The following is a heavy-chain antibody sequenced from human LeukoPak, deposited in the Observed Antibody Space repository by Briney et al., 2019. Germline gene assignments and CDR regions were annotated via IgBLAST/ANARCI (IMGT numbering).Heavy chain of an antibody. CDR1: GGSISSYY. CDR2: IYYSGST. V-gene: IGHV4-59*01. Sequence: SETLSLTCTVSGGSISSYYWSWIWQPPGKGLEWIGYIYYSGSTNYNPSLKSRVTISVDTSKNQFSLKLSSVTAADTAVYYCARAISGSYYIVDYWGQGTLVTVSS. CDR3: ARAISGSYYIVDY. J-gene: IGHJ4*02. D-gene: IGHD1-26*01.